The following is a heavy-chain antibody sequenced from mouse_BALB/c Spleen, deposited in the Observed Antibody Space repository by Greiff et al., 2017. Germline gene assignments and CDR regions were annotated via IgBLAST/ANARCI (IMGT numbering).Heavy chain of an antibody. Sequence: VMLVESGPGLVAPSQSLSITCTVSGFSLSRYSVHWVRQPPGKGLEWLGMIWGGGSTDYNSALKSRLSISKDNSKSQVFLKMNSLQTDDTAMYYCAITYYGNYVRFAYWGQGTLVTVSA. CDR3: AITYYGNYVRFAY. CDR1: GFSLSRYS. J-gene: IGHJ3*01. D-gene: IGHD2-10*01. V-gene: IGHV2-6-4*01. CDR2: IWGGGST.